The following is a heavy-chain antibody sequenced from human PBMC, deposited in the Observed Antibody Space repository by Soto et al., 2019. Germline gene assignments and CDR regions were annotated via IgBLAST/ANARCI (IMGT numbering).Heavy chain of an antibody. CDR3: ARDMKFENDGGYYCYGMDV. J-gene: IGHJ6*02. CDR2: IYYTGTT. D-gene: IGHD1-1*01. Sequence: QVQLQESGPGLVKPSQTLSLTCTVSGDSISSGPNYWSWIRQHPGKGLEWIGYIYYTGTTYYSPSLKSRVIMSLETSKNQFSLKLSSVTAADTAVYYWARDMKFENDGGYYCYGMDVWGPGTTVTVSS. V-gene: IGHV4-31*03. CDR1: GDSISSGPNY.